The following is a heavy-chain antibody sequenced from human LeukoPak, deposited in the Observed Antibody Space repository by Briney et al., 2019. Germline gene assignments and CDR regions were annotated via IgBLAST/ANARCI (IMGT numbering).Heavy chain of an antibody. CDR1: GGSISSYY. D-gene: IGHD3-10*01. CDR3: ARDFPYYYGSGSYNAFDI. Sequence: PSETLSLTCTVSGGSISSYYWSWIRQPPGKGLEWIGYIYNSGSTNYNPSLKSRVTISVDTSKNQFSLKLSSVTAADTAVYYCARDFPYYYGSGSYNAFDIWGQGTMVTVSS. V-gene: IGHV4-59*01. J-gene: IGHJ3*02. CDR2: IYNSGST.